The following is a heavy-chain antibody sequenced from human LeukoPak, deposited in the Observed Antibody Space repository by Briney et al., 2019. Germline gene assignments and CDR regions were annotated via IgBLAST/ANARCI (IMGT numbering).Heavy chain of an antibody. Sequence: GGSLRLSCAASGFIFNTYGMHWVRQAPGKGLEWVAFIRNDGSDKYYAVSVKGRFTISRDNSKNTLYLQMNSLRVEDTALYYCAKDRAYGQFLWGSDYWGQGTLVTVSS. CDR3: AKDRAYGQFLWGSDY. CDR2: IRNDGSDK. D-gene: IGHD2-21*01. CDR1: GFIFNTYG. V-gene: IGHV3-30*02. J-gene: IGHJ4*02.